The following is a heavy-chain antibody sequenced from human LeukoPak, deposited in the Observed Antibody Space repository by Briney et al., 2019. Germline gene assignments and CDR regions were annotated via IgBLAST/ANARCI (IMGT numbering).Heavy chain of an antibody. Sequence: TETLPLTRPVSGYSIGSDYYWGWIPPPPGKGPEWIPTYSYSGNTHYKPSLKRRATIPHDTPKHQFSLTLTSLTAAHTAVYFCAGKEFGGKGIDYWGQGTLVTVSS. V-gene: IGHV4-38-2*01. CDR1: GYSIGSDYY. J-gene: IGHJ4*02. D-gene: IGHD2-15*01. CDR3: AGKEFGGKGIDY. CDR2: YSYSGNT.